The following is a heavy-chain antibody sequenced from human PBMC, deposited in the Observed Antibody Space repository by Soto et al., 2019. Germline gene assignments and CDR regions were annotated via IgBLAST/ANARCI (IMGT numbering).Heavy chain of an antibody. V-gene: IGHV4-34*01. CDR3: ARRGRWYYYGSGKGDFDY. CDR1: GGSFSGYY. CDR2: INHSGST. D-gene: IGHD3-10*01. J-gene: IGHJ4*02. Sequence: QVQLQQWGAGLLKPSETLSLTCAVYGGSFSGYYWSWIRQPPGKGLEWIGEINHSGSTNYNPSLKSRVTISVDTSKNQFSLKLGSVTAADTAVYYCARRGRWYYYGSGKGDFDYWGQGTLVTVSS.